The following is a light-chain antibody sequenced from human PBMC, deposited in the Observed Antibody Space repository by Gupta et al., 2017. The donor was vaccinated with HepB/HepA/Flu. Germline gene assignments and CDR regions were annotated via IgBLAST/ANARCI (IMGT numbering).Light chain of an antibody. V-gene: IGLV1-44*01. CDR2: NNN. J-gene: IGLJ2*01. CDR3: ATWDDSLNVI. Sequence: QSVLTQPPSAAGTPGHRVPISCPGSSSNIGSNSVSWYQQPPGTAPKVLIYNNNHRASGVRVRFSGSKSGTSASLAISGLQSEDEADYYCATWDDSLNVIFGGGTKLTVL. CDR1: SSNIGSNS.